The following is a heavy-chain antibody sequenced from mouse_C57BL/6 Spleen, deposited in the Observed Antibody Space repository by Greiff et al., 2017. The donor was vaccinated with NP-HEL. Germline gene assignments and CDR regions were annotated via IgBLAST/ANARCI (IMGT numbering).Heavy chain of an antibody. CDR3: ARGRDYYYGSSHWYFDV. CDR1: GFTFSSYA. J-gene: IGHJ1*03. V-gene: IGHV5-4*03. CDR2: ISDGGSYT. Sequence: DVKLVESGGGLVKPGGSLKLSCAASGFTFSSYAMSWVRQTPEKRLEWVATISDGGSYTYYPDNVKGRFTISRDNAKNNLYLQMSHLKSEDTAMYYCARGRDYYYGSSHWYFDVWGTGTTVTVSS. D-gene: IGHD1-1*01.